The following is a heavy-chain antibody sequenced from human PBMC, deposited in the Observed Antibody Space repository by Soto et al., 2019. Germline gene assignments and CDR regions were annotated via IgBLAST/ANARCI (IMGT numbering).Heavy chain of an antibody. CDR2: IYPSGST. V-gene: IGHV4-4*07. CDR3: ARDRTAAGPSNWFDP. J-gene: IGHJ5*02. CDR1: GGSIIYYY. D-gene: IGHD6-13*01. Sequence: PSETLSLTCSVSGGSIIYYYWSWIRQSAGKGLEWIGRIYPSGSTNYNPSLKGRVTMSVDTSNNQFSLNLGSVTAADTAVYYCARDRTAAGPSNWFDPWGQGTLVTVSS.